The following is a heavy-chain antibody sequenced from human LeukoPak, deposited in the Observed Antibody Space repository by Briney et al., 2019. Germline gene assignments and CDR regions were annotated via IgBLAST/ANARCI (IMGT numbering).Heavy chain of an antibody. CDR1: GGSISSYY. CDR3: ARQYYDSSGYLGWYFDL. CDR2: IYYSGST. J-gene: IGHJ2*01. V-gene: IGHV4-59*01. Sequence: SETLSLTCTVSGGSISSYYWSWIRRPPGKGLEWIGYIYYSGSTNYNPSLKSRVTISVDTSKNQFSLKLSSVTAADTAVYYCARQYYDSSGYLGWYFDLWGRGTLVTVSS. D-gene: IGHD3-22*01.